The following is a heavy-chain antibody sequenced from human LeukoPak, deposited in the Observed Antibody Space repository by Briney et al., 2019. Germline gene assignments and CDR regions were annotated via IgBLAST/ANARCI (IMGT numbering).Heavy chain of an antibody. CDR2: ISGSGGST. CDR1: GFTFSSCG. V-gene: IGHV3-23*01. CDR3: AKDQRGIAAAFDY. Sequence: PGGSLRLSCAASGFTFSSCGMSWVRQAPGKGLEWVSTISGSGGSTYYADSVKGRFTISRDNSKNTLYLQMNSLRAEDTAVYYCAKDQRGIAAAFDYWGQGTLVTVSS. J-gene: IGHJ4*02. D-gene: IGHD6-13*01.